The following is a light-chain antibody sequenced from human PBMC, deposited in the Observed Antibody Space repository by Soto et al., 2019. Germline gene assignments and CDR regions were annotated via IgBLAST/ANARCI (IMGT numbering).Light chain of an antibody. V-gene: IGLV2-23*01. J-gene: IGLJ1*01. Sequence: QSALTQPASVSGSPGQSITISRTGTSSDVGSYNLVSWYQQHPGKAPKLMIYEGSKRPSGVSNRFSGSKSGNTASLTISGLQAEDEADYYCCSYAGSSTPWGFGTGTKVTVL. CDR2: EGS. CDR3: CSYAGSSTPWG. CDR1: SSDVGSYNL.